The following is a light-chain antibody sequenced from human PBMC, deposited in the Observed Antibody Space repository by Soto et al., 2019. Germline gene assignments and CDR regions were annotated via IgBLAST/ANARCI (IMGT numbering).Light chain of an antibody. V-gene: IGKV1-12*01. J-gene: IGKJ3*01. Sequence: DIQMTQSPSSVSASVGDTVTITCRASQDILSWLAWYQQKPGEAPRLLIYASSNLQSGVPYRFSSSRSRTDFTLTLSSLQPEDFATYYCHHAKTIPITFGPMTRLDIK. CDR1: QDILSW. CDR3: HHAKTIPIT. CDR2: ASS.